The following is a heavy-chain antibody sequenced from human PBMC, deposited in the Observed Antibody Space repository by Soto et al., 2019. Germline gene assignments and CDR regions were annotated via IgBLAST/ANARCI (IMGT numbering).Heavy chain of an antibody. D-gene: IGHD1-7*01. V-gene: IGHV1-2*04. CDR3: ARGYNWNYSPRMDYYYYMDV. Sequence: ASVKVSCKASGYTFTGYYMHWVRQAPGQGLEWMGWINPNSGGTNYAQKFQGWVTMTRDTSISTAYMELSRLRSDDTAVYYCARGYNWNYSPRMDYYYYMDVWGKGTTVTVSS. CDR2: INPNSGGT. CDR1: GYTFTGYY. J-gene: IGHJ6*03.